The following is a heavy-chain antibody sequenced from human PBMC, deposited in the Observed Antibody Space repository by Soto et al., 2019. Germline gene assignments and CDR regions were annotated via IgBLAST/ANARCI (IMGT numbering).Heavy chain of an antibody. J-gene: IGHJ4*02. V-gene: IGHV3-23*01. CDR3: ATMTGYFEY. D-gene: IGHD3-22*01. Sequence: VGSLRLSCAYSGFRFSSYSMSWVRQTPGKGLEWVAAITATGDRTYYADSVTGRFTISRDNSKKTHYLQMTSLRAEDTAMYYCATMTGYFEYWGQGTPITVSS. CDR2: ITATGDRT. CDR1: GFRFSSYS.